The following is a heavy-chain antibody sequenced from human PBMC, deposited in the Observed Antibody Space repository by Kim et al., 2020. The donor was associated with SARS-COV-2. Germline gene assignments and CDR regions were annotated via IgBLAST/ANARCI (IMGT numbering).Heavy chain of an antibody. CDR3: ARGEGYNYWGFDY. CDR1: GFTFSSYA. D-gene: IGHD3-16*01. CDR2: ISYDGSNK. Sequence: GGSLRLSCAASGFTFSSYAMHWVRQTPGKGLEWVAVISYDGSNKYYADSVKGRFTVSRDNSKNTLYLQLNSLRAEDTAVYYCARGEGYNYWGFDYWGQGTLGTVSP. V-gene: IGHV3-30*04. J-gene: IGHJ4*02.